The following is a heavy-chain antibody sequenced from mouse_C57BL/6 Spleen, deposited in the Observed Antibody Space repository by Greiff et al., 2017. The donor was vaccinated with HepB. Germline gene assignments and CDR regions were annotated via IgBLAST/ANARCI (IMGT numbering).Heavy chain of an antibody. D-gene: IGHD4-1*01. CDR3: TRFPGTDYYAMDY. Sequence: QVQLQQSGAELVRPGASVTLSCKASGYTFTDYEMHWVKQTPVHGLEWIGAIDPETGGTAYNQKFKGKAILTADKSSSTAYMELRSLTSEDSAVYYCTRFPGTDYYAMDYWGQGTSVTVSS. J-gene: IGHJ4*01. V-gene: IGHV1-15*01. CDR1: GYTFTDYE. CDR2: IDPETGGT.